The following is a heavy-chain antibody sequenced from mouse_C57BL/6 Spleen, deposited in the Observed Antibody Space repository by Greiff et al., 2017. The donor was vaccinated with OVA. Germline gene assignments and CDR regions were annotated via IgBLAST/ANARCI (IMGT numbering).Heavy chain of an antibody. V-gene: IGHV1-26*01. CDR3: ARTLYGGNFAY. J-gene: IGHJ3*01. Sequence: EVQLQQSGPELVKPGASVKISCKASGYTFTDYYMNWVKQSHGKSLEWIGDINPNNGGTSYNQKFKGKATLTVDKSSSTAYMELRSLTSEDSAVYYCARTLYGGNFAYWGQGTLVTVSA. D-gene: IGHD1-1*01. CDR2: INPNNGGT. CDR1: GYTFTDYY.